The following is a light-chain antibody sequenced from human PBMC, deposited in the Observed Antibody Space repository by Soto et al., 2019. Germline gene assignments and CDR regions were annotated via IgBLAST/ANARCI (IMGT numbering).Light chain of an antibody. CDR1: QSVSIY. Sequence: EIVLTQSPATLSFFPGERATLSCRANQSVSIYLDWYQQKPGQAPRLLIYDTSNRATGIPARFSGSGSGTGFTLTISSLEPEDFAVYYCQQRSNWPPEITFGQGTRLEIK. V-gene: IGKV3-11*01. CDR3: QQRSNWPPEIT. CDR2: DTS. J-gene: IGKJ5*01.